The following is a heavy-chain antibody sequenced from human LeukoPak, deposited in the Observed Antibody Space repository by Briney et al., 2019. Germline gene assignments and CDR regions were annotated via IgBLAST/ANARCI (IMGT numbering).Heavy chain of an antibody. CDR2: IKQDGSEK. CDR3: ARGGGLDV. Sequence: GGSLRLSCAASGFTFSSYWMTWVRQAPGKGLEWVANIKQDGSEKYYVDSVKGRFTISRDNAKNSLYLQMSNLRAEDTAVYFCARGGGLDVWGQGATVTVSS. D-gene: IGHD3-16*01. CDR1: GFTFSSYW. V-gene: IGHV3-7*03. J-gene: IGHJ6*02.